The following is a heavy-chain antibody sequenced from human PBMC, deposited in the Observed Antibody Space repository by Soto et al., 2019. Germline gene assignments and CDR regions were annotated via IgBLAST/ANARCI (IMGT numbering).Heavy chain of an antibody. Sequence: GSLNISPKVSLYTSTTYLISSVRQMPGKGLEWMGRIDHSDSYTNYSPSFQGHVTISADKSISTAYLQWSSLKASDTAMYYCARHSYIAVDGTLDYWGQGTLVTVSS. V-gene: IGHV5-10-1*01. J-gene: IGHJ4*02. CDR2: IDHSDSYT. D-gene: IGHD6-19*01. CDR1: LYTSTTYL. CDR3: ARHSYIAVDGTLDY.